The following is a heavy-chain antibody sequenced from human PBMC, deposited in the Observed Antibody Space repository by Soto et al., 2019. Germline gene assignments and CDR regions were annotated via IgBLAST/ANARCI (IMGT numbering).Heavy chain of an antibody. CDR2: ISNDGSIT. J-gene: IGHJ4*02. D-gene: IGHD1-1*01. V-gene: IGHV3-74*01. CDR1: GFIFSNYW. CDR3: AKDLTWNQADY. Sequence: PGGSLRLSCEASGFIFSNYWMHWVRQTPGTGLVWVSRISNDGSITNYADSVKGRFTISRDNAKNTLYLQMNSLRAVVSVVYYCAKDLTWNQADYWGQGALVTVSS.